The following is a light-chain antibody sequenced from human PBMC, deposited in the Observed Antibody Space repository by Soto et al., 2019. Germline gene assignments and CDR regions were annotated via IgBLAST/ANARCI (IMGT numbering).Light chain of an antibody. V-gene: IGLV2-23*01. CDR2: EGS. CDR3: CSYAGSSTPYV. J-gene: IGLJ1*01. CDR1: SSDVGSYNL. Sequence: QSVLTQPASVSGSPGQSITIPCTGTSSDVGSYNLVSWYQQHPGKAPKLMIYEGSKRPSGVSNRFSGSKSGNTASLTISGLQAEDEADYYCCSYAGSSTPYVFGTATKLTVL.